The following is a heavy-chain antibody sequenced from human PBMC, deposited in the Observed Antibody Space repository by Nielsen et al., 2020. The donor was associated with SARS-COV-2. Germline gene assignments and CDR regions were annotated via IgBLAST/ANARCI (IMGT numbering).Heavy chain of an antibody. Sequence: GESLKISCAASGFTFSSYSMNWVRQAPGKGLEWVSSISSSSSYIYYADSVKGRFTISRDNAKNSLYLQMNSLRAEDTAVYYCARGVVPAAMTWFDPWGQGTLVTVSS. D-gene: IGHD2-2*01. CDR3: ARGVVPAAMTWFDP. J-gene: IGHJ5*02. CDR2: ISSSSSYI. V-gene: IGHV3-21*04. CDR1: GFTFSSYS.